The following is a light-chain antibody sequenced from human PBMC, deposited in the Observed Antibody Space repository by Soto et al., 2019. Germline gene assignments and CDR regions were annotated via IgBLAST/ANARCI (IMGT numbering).Light chain of an antibody. J-gene: IGLJ1*01. CDR3: QAYDSSLSGSG. CDR1: SSNIGAGYD. CDR2: GNS. Sequence: QSVLTQPPSVSGAPGQRVTISCTGSSSNIGAGYDVHWYQQLPGTAPKLLIYGNSNRPSEVPDRFSGSKSGTSAFLAITGLQAEDEADDYCQAYDSSLSGSGFGTGTKLTV. V-gene: IGLV1-40*01.